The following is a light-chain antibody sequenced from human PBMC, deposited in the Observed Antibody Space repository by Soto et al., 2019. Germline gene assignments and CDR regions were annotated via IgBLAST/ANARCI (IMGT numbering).Light chain of an antibody. Sequence: EIVLTQSPGTLSLSPGERATLSCRASQSVSSSYLAWYQQKPGQAPRLLIYGASSRATGIPDRFSGSGSGTDFTLTISRLEPVDFAVYYCQQYGSAPGTFGQGTMV. J-gene: IGKJ1*01. CDR2: GAS. V-gene: IGKV3-20*01. CDR1: QSVSSSY. CDR3: QQYGSAPGT.